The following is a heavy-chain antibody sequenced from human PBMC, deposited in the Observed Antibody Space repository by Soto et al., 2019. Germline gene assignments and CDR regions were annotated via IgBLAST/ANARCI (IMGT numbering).Heavy chain of an antibody. CDR1: GFTFSSYG. CDR2: IWYDRSNK. Sequence: GGSLRLSCAASGFTFSSYGMHWVRQAPGKGLEWVAVIWYDRSNKYYADSVKGRFTISRGNSKNTLYLQMNSLRAEDTAVYYCARSSITIFHYYYGMDVWGQGTTVTVSS. J-gene: IGHJ6*02. D-gene: IGHD3-9*01. V-gene: IGHV3-33*01. CDR3: ARSSITIFHYYYGMDV.